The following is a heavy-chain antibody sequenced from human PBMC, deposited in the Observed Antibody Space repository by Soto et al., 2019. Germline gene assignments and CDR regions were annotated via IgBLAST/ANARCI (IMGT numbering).Heavy chain of an antibody. CDR1: GFTFSSYA. J-gene: IGHJ6*02. Sequence: GGSLRLSCAASGFTFSSYAMHWVRQTPGKGLEWVAVISYDGSNKYYADSVKGRFTISRDNSKNTLYLQMNSLRAEDTAVYYCARGYDFWSGWDVWGQGTTVTVSS. V-gene: IGHV3-30-3*01. CDR3: ARGYDFWSGWDV. D-gene: IGHD3-3*01. CDR2: ISYDGSNK.